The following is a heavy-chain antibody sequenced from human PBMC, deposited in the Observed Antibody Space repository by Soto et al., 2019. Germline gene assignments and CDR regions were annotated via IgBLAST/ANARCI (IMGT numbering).Heavy chain of an antibody. Sequence: SETLSLTCTVSGGSISSSSYYWGWIRQPPGKGLEWIGSIYYSGSTYYNPSLKSRVTISVDTSKNQFSLKLSSVTAADTAVYYCARLLLFSGSYYFDYWGQGTLVTVSS. CDR3: ARLLLFSGSYYFDY. J-gene: IGHJ4*02. CDR1: GGSISSSSYY. CDR2: IYYSGST. D-gene: IGHD1-26*01. V-gene: IGHV4-39*01.